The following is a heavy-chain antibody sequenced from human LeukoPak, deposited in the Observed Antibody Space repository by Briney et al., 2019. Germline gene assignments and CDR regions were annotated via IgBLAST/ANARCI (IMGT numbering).Heavy chain of an antibody. Sequence: QASETLSLTCAVYGGSFSGYYWSWIRQPPGKGLEWVSSISGSGGNTYYADSVKGRFTISRDNSKNTLFLHMNSLRAEDTAVYYCAKALGGYHFDYWGQGTLVTVSS. D-gene: IGHD3-16*01. CDR2: ISGSGGNT. V-gene: IGHV3-23*01. J-gene: IGHJ4*02. CDR3: AKALGGYHFDY. CDR1: GGSFSGYY.